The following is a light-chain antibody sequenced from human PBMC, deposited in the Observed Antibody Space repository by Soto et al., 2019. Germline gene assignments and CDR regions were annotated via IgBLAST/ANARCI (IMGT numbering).Light chain of an antibody. Sequence: QSALTQPASVSGSPGQSITISCTGTSGDVANYNYVSWYQQHPGKAPKVMIYEVSNRPSGVSNRFSGSKSGNTASLTISGPQAEDEADYYCSSYTSSNTWVFGGGTKVTVL. V-gene: IGLV2-14*01. J-gene: IGLJ3*02. CDR3: SSYTSSNTWV. CDR2: EVS. CDR1: SGDVANYNY.